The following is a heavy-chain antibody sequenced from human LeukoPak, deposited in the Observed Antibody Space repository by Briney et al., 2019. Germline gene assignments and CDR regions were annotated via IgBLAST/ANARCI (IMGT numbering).Heavy chain of an antibody. CDR2: IYYSGST. CDR3: ARALLRPWFDP. V-gene: IGHV4-59*01. D-gene: IGHD4-17*01. J-gene: IGHJ5*02. CDR1: GGSIISYY. Sequence: SAALSPPCSASGGSIISYYWSWIRQPPGQGLEWIGYIYYSGSTNYNPSLKSRVTISVDTSKNQSSLKLSSVTAADTAVYYCARALLRPWFDPWGQGTLVTVSS.